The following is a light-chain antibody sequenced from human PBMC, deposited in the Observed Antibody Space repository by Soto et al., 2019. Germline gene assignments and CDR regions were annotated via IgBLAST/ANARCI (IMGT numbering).Light chain of an antibody. CDR3: QQRANWPAT. J-gene: IGKJ5*01. V-gene: IGKV3-11*01. CDR2: DAF. Sequence: EIVLAQSPATLSLSPGERVTLTCRASQSVRSYLAWYQQKPGQAPRLLIYDAFNRATGIPARFSGSGSGTDFTLTISSLEPEDFAVYYCQQRANWPATFGQGTRLEIK. CDR1: QSVRSY.